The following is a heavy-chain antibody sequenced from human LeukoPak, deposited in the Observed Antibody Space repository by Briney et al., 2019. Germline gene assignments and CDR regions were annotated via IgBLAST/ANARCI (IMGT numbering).Heavy chain of an antibody. CDR1: GFTFDDYA. Sequence: GGSLRLSCAASGFTFDDYAMHWVRQAPGKGLEGVSGISWNSGSIGYADSVKGRFTISRDNAKNTLNLQMNSLRAEDTAVYYCARDLGQYYDTSDNWFDPWGQGTLVTVSS. CDR2: ISWNSGSI. V-gene: IGHV3-9*01. CDR3: ARDLGQYYDTSDNWFDP. D-gene: IGHD3-22*01. J-gene: IGHJ5*02.